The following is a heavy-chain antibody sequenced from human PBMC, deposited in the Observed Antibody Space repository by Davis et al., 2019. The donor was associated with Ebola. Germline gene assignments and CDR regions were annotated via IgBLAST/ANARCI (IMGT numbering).Heavy chain of an antibody. CDR1: GDSISSYY. J-gene: IGHJ6*02. D-gene: IGHD2-15*01. Sequence: SETLSLTCTVSGDSISSYYWSWIRQPPGKGLEWIGYIYYSGSTNYNPSLKSRVTISVDTSKNQFSLKLSSVTAADTAVYYCARLGKYCSGGSCYMYYYYGMDVWGQGTTVTVSS. V-gene: IGHV4-59*08. CDR3: ARLGKYCSGGSCYMYYYYGMDV. CDR2: IYYSGST.